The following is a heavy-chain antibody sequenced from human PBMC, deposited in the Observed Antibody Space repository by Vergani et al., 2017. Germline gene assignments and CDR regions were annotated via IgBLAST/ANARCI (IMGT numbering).Heavy chain of an antibody. Sequence: EVELEEFGGGLAQPAMSLSLSCAASGFKFDEYALHWVRQAPGTGLGWVAGISWNSNSEDYADSVEGRFTISRDNAKNSVFLQMSSLTSEDTAVYYCSRSDERGVAIIKYFFDHWGHGSLVTVSS. D-gene: IGHD3-3*01. CDR2: ISWNSNSE. CDR3: SRSDERGVAIIKYFFDH. CDR1: GFKFDEYA. V-gene: IGHV3-9*01. J-gene: IGHJ4*01.